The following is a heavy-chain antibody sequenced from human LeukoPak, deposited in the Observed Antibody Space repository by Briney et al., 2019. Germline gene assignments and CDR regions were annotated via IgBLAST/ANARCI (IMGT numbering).Heavy chain of an antibody. V-gene: IGHV1-46*01. CDR2: INPSGGST. CDR1: GYTFTSYY. Sequence: ASVKVSCKASGYTFTSYYMHWVRQAPGQGLEWMGIINPSGGSTSYAQKFQGRVTMTRDTSTSTVYMELSSLRSEDTAVYYCARDIVVVQSDYYGMDVWGHGTTVTVSS. CDR3: ARDIVVVQSDYYGMDV. J-gene: IGHJ6*02. D-gene: IGHD3-22*01.